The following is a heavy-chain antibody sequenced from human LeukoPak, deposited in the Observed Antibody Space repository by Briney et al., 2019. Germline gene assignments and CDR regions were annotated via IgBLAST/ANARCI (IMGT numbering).Heavy chain of an antibody. CDR1: GYTFTNYD. CDR3: ARGPSLHTNWVGGRWFDP. J-gene: IGHJ5*02. V-gene: IGHV1-8*01. Sequence: ASVKVSCKASGYTFTNYDINWVRQATGRGLEWMGWMNPKSGNTGCAQKFQGRVTMTRNNSISTAYMELSSLRSEDTAMYFCARGPSLHTNWVGGRWFDPWGQGARITVSS. CDR2: MNPKSGNT. D-gene: IGHD1-1*01.